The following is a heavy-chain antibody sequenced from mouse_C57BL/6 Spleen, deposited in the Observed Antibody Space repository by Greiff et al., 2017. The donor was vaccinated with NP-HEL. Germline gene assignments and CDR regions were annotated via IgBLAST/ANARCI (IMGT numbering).Heavy chain of an antibody. V-gene: IGHV1-20*01. D-gene: IGHD2-1*01. CDR3: AREDGNWYFDV. CDR1: GYSFTGYF. CDR2: INPYNGDT. Sequence: EVKLQESGPELVKPGDSVKISCKASGYSFTGYFMNWVMQSHGKSLEWIGRINPYNGDTFYNQKFKGKATLTVDKSSSTAHMELRSLTSEDSAVYYCAREDGNWYFDVWGTGTTVTVSS. J-gene: IGHJ1*03.